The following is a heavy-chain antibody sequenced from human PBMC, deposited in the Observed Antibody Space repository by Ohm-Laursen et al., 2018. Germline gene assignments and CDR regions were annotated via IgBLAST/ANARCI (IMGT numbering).Heavy chain of an antibody. V-gene: IGHV4-28*03. CDR1: GYSISSSNW. J-gene: IGHJ4*02. Sequence: SDTLSLTCAVSGYSISSSNWWGWIRQPPGKGLEWIGYISYSGTTNYNPSLKSRLTISVDTSKNQFSLKLNSVTAADTAVFYCARGLRGRYTILDYWGQGTLVTVSS. CDR2: ISYSGTT. CDR3: ARGLRGRYTILDY. D-gene: IGHD2-2*02.